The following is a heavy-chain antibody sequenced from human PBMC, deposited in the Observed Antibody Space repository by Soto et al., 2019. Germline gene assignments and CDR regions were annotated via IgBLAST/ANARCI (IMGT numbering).Heavy chain of an antibody. Sequence: SETLSLTCAVSGGSISSGGYSWSWIRQPPGKGLEWIGYIYHSGSTYYNPSLKSRVTISVDTSKNQFSLKLSSVTAADTAVYYCARGDLTYNSAWYTYWGQGTLVTVSS. D-gene: IGHD6-19*01. CDR3: ARGDLTYNSAWYTY. J-gene: IGHJ4*02. CDR2: IYHSGST. CDR1: GGSISSGGYS. V-gene: IGHV4-30-2*01.